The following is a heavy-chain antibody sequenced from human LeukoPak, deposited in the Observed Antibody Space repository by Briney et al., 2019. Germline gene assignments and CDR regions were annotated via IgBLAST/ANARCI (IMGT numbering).Heavy chain of an antibody. CDR1: GYTFTGYY. CDR3: AGLDGGSYYFDY. Sequence: ASVKVSCKASGYTFTGYYMHWVRQAPGQGLEWMGWINPNSGGTNYAQKFQGRVTITRDTSASTAYMELSSLRSEDTAVYYCAGLDGGSYYFDYWGQGTLVTVSS. D-gene: IGHD1-26*01. V-gene: IGHV1-2*02. J-gene: IGHJ4*02. CDR2: INPNSGGT.